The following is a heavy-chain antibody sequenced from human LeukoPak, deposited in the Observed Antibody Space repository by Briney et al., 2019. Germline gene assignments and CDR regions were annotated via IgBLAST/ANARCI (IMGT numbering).Heavy chain of an antibody. Sequence: ASVKVSCKASGYTFTSCYMHWVRQAPGQGLEWMGIINPSGGSTSYAQKFQGRVTMTRDTSTSTVYMELSSLRSEDTAVYYCARGSNEYYYDSSGYESFDYWGQGTLVTVSS. CDR3: ARGSNEYYYDSSGYESFDY. CDR1: GYTFTSCY. V-gene: IGHV1-46*01. D-gene: IGHD3-22*01. J-gene: IGHJ4*02. CDR2: INPSGGST.